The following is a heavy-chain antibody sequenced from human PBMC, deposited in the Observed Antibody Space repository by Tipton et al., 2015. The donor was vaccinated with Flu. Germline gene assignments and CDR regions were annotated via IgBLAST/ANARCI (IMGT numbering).Heavy chain of an antibody. Sequence: GSLRLSCAASGFTFRNSDMNWVRQAPGMGLEWVAYIRTTGRSVSYADSVKGRFTISRDNAKDSLYLEMNSLRAEDTAVYYCAVLQLRSTRPFDYWGQGTLVTVSS. J-gene: IGHJ4*02. CDR2: IRTTGRSV. CDR1: GFTFRNSD. CDR3: AVLQLRSTRPFDY. D-gene: IGHD5-24*01. V-gene: IGHV3-48*03.